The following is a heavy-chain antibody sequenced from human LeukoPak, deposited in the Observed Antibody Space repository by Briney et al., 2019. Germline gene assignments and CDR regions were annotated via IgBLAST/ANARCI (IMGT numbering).Heavy chain of an antibody. CDR2: IYYSGST. CDR1: GGSISSYY. Sequence: PSKTLSLTCTVSGGSISSYYWSWIRQPPGKGLEWIGYIYYSGSTNYNPSLKSRVTISVDTSKNQFSLKLSSVTAADTAVYYCARVSGNYDFWSGYYQYYFDYWGQGTLVTVSS. D-gene: IGHD3-3*01. J-gene: IGHJ4*02. CDR3: ARVSGNYDFWSGYYQYYFDY. V-gene: IGHV4-59*01.